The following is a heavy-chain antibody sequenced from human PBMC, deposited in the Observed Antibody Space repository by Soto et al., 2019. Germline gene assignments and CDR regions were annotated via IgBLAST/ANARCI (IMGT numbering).Heavy chain of an antibody. J-gene: IGHJ6*02. Sequence: PSETLSQTCTDAGGVISSDRWSWIRQPPGKGLEWIGYIYYSGSTNYNPSLKSRVTISVDTSKNQFSLKLSSVTAADTAVYYCARATARDCYGMDVWGQGTTVTVSS. CDR3: ARATARDCYGMDV. V-gene: IGHV4-59*01. D-gene: IGHD5-18*01. CDR1: GGVISSDR. CDR2: IYYSGST.